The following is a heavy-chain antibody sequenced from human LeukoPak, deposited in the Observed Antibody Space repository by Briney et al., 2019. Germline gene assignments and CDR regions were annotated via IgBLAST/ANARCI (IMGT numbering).Heavy chain of an antibody. Sequence: GRSLRLSCAASGFTFSSYGMHWVRQAPGKGLGWVAVIWYDGSSKYYADSVKGRFTISRDDSRNTLYLQMNSLRGDDTAVYYCAKDVGKWESLHFFDYWGQGTLVTVSS. CDR3: AKDVGKWESLHFFDY. D-gene: IGHD1-26*01. CDR1: GFTFSSYG. V-gene: IGHV3-33*03. CDR2: IWYDGSSK. J-gene: IGHJ4*02.